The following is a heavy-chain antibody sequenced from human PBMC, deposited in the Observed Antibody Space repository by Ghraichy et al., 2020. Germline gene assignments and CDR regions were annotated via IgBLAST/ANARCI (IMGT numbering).Heavy chain of an antibody. J-gene: IGHJ3*02. Sequence: SETLSLTCTVSGGSISSGGYYWSWIRQHPGKGLEWIGYIYYSGSTYYNPSLKSRVTISVDTSKNQFSLKLSSVTAADTAVYYCAMSSEDAFDIWGQGTMVTVSS. CDR3: AMSSEDAFDI. V-gene: IGHV4-31*03. CDR1: GGSISSGGYY. CDR2: IYYSGST.